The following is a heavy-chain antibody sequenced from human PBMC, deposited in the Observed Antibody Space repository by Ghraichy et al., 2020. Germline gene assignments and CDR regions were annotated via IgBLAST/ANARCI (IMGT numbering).Heavy chain of an antibody. D-gene: IGHD2-15*01. CDR1: GFTFSSYA. CDR3: AKPRVWEGYCSGGSCHTGDSPAGFFDY. V-gene: IGHV3-23*01. CDR2: ISGSGGST. Sequence: GGSLRLSCAASGFTFSSYAMSWVRQAPGKGLEWVSAISGSGGSTYYADSVKGRFTISRDNSKNTLYLQMNSLRAEDTAVYYCAKPRVWEGYCSGGSCHTGDSPAGFFDYWGQGTLVTVSS. J-gene: IGHJ4*02.